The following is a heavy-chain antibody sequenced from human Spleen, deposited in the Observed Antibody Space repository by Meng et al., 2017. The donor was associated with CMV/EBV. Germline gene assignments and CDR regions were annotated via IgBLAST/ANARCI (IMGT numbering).Heavy chain of an antibody. CDR2: IRYDGSNK. Sequence: SCKASGYTFTGYYMHWVRQAPGQGLEWVAFIRYDGSNKYYADSVKGRFTISRDNAKNSLYLQMNSLRAEDTAVYYCARQDRKNFDYWGQGTLVTVSS. CDR3: ARQDRKNFDY. V-gene: IGHV3-33*01. CDR1: GYTFTGYY. J-gene: IGHJ4*02.